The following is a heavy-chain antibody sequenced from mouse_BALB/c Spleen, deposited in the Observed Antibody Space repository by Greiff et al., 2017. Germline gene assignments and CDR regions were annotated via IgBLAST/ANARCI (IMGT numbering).Heavy chain of an antibody. Sequence: LKQPGSELVRPGASVKLSCTASGYTFTSYWMHWVKQRHGQGLEWIGNIYPGSGSTNYDEKFKSKGTLTVDTSSSTAYMHLSSLTSEDSAVYYCTTGGYPFAYWGQGTLVTVSA. D-gene: IGHD3-1*01. CDR2: IYPGSGST. CDR3: TTGGYPFAY. J-gene: IGHJ3*01. V-gene: IGHV1S22*01. CDR1: GYTFTSYW.